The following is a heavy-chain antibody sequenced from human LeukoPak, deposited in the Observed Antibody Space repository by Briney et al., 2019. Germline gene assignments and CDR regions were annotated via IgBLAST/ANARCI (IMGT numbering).Heavy chain of an antibody. D-gene: IGHD3-22*01. CDR1: GGSISSSSYY. CDR2: IYYSGST. V-gene: IGHV4-39*07. J-gene: IGHJ6*03. CDR3: SRVVGYYDSSGYYLGYYYYYMDV. Sequence: SETLSLTCTVSGGSISSSSYYWGWIRQPPGKGLEWIGSIYYSGSTYYNPSLKSRVTISVYTSKNQFSLKLSSVTAADTAVYYCSRVVGYYDSSGYYLGYYYYYMDVWGKGTTVTVSS.